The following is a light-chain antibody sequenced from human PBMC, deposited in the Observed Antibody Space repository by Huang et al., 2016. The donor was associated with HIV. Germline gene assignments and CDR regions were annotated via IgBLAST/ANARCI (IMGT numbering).Light chain of an antibody. CDR1: QSIGNY. V-gene: IGKV3-11*01. CDR3: QQRNNWPIT. CDR2: AAF. Sequence: EIVLTLSPVTLSLSPGERATLSRRASQSIGNYVIWYQQKPGLSPRRLIYAAFNRATGIPARFSGSGSGTDFTLTITSLQPEDVAVYYCQQRNNWPITFGQGTRLQI. J-gene: IGKJ5*01.